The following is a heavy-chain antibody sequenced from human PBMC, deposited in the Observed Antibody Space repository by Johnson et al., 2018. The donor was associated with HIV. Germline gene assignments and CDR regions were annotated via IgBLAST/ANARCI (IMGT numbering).Heavy chain of an antibody. D-gene: IGHD6-19*01. CDR2: ISFAGNKK. Sequence: QVQLVESGGGVVQPGRSLRLSCAASGFSFNNFGFHWVRQAPGKGLEWVAAISFAGNKKHYAESVKGRFTISRDNAKNSLYLQMNSLRAEDTAVYYCASGAAVAGNAFDIWGQGTMVTVSS. CDR1: GFSFNNFG. CDR3: ASGAAVAGNAFDI. V-gene: IGHV3-30*03. J-gene: IGHJ3*02.